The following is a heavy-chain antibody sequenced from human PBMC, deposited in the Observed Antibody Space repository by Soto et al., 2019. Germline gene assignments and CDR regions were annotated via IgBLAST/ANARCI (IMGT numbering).Heavy chain of an antibody. CDR2: IYSGGST. D-gene: IGHD4-17*01. Sequence: GGSLRLSCAASGFTFSSYSMNWVRQAPGKGLEWVSVIYSGGSTYYADSVKGRFTISRDNSKNTLYLQMNSLRDDDTAVYYCAKGGRSTMTTSLVYWGQGTLVTVSS. V-gene: IGHV3-66*01. CDR3: AKGGRSTMTTSLVY. CDR1: GFTFSSYS. J-gene: IGHJ4*02.